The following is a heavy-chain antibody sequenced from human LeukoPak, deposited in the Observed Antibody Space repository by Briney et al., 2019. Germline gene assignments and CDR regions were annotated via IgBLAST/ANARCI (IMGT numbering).Heavy chain of an antibody. D-gene: IGHD1-26*01. J-gene: IGHJ6*02. CDR2: MYCSGST. CDR1: GGSITSDY. Sequence: RSSETLSLTCTVSGGSITSDYWNWIRQPPGKRLEWSGYMYCSGSTNYNPSLKSRVTMSVDTSKTQFSLKMTSVTAADTAVYYCARWSEGMDVWGQGTTVIVSS. CDR3: ARWSEGMDV. V-gene: IGHV4-59*08.